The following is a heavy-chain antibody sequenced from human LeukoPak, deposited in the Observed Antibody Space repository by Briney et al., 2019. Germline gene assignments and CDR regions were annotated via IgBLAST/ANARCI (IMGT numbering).Heavy chain of an antibody. V-gene: IGHV4-61*08. CDR2: IFSSGST. D-gene: IGHD3-16*01. Sequence: SETLSLTCTVSGGSISSGDYYWSWIRQPPGKGLEWIGYIFSSGSTNYNPSLKSRVTMSVDTSKNQFSLKLSSVTAADTAVYYCARDPTLWGNDAFDIWGQGTMVTVSS. CDR3: ARDPTLWGNDAFDI. J-gene: IGHJ3*02. CDR1: GGSISSGDYY.